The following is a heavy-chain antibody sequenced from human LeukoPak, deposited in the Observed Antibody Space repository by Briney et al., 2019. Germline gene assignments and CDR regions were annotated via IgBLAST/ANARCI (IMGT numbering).Heavy chain of an antibody. CDR1: EFTFSSYE. CDR2: ISSSGSTI. Sequence: PGGSLRLSCAASEFTFSSYEMNWVRQAPGKGLEWVSYISSSGSTIYYADSVKGRFTISRDNAKNSLDLQMNSLRAEDTAVYYCARAPTKFRRDWSDPWGQGTLVTVSS. V-gene: IGHV3-48*03. CDR3: ARAPTKFRRDWSDP. D-gene: IGHD3-9*01. J-gene: IGHJ5*02.